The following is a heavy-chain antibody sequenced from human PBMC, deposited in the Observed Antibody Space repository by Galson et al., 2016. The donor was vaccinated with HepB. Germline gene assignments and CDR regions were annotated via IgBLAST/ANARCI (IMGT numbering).Heavy chain of an antibody. V-gene: IGHV1-18*04. CDR3: ARVGYYDSSGYCDY. D-gene: IGHD3-22*01. CDR1: RYTFKNYG. Sequence: CKASRYTFKNYGLSWVRQAPGQGLEWMGWISVLDGKRNYAEKLQGRVTMTTDTSTSTAYMELRSLRSDDTAVYYCARVGYYDSSGYCDYWGQGTLVTVSS. CDR2: ISVLDGKR. J-gene: IGHJ4*02.